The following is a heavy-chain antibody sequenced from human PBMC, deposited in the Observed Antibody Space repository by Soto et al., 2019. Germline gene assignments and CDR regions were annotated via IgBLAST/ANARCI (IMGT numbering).Heavy chain of an antibody. V-gene: IGHV1-69*01. CDR3: ARLIFAADY. CDR2: INPMFNST. CDR1: GGTFDHAA. D-gene: IGHD3-9*01. Sequence: QVQLVQSGAEVKKPGSSVKVSCEAPGGTFDHAAITWVRQAPGQGLEWVGGINPMFNSTHYAQKFQGRVTITADAVTSTAFMELRGLTSDDTAVYYCARLIFAADYWGQGTLLVVSS. J-gene: IGHJ4*02.